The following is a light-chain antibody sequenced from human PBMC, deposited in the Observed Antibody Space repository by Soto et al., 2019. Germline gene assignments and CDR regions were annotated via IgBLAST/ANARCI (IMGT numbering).Light chain of an antibody. CDR2: EAT. CDR3: SSYAGTITPVL. CDR1: SSDIGNYNL. J-gene: IGLJ2*01. Sequence: QSALTQPASVSGSPGQSVTISYTGTSSDIGNYNLVSWYQQYPGKAPKLIIYEATKRPSGVSDRFSGSKSGNTASLTISGLQTEDEADYHCSSYAGTITPVLFGGGTKLTVL. V-gene: IGLV2-23*01.